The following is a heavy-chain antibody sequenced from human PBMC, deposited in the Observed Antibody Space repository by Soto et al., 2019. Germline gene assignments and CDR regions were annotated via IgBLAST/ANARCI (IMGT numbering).Heavy chain of an antibody. Sequence: PSETLSLTCTVSGGSISSSSYYWGWIHQPPGKGLEWIGSIYYSGSTYYNPSLKRRVTLSVDTSKNQFSLKLSSVTAADTAVYYCARHRDTMVRGDIHPWGQGTLVTVSS. CDR1: GGSISSSSYY. CDR2: IYYSGST. V-gene: IGHV4-39*01. D-gene: IGHD3-10*01. CDR3: ARHRDTMVRGDIHP. J-gene: IGHJ5*02.